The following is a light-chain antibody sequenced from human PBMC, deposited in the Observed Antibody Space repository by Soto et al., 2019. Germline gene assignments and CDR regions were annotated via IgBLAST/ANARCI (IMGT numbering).Light chain of an antibody. CDR1: SSDVGTYNR. V-gene: IGLV2-18*02. CDR2: EVN. J-gene: IGLJ2*01. Sequence: QSALTQPPSVSGSPGQSVIISCTGTSSDVGTYNRVSWYQQPPGTAPKLMIFEVNNRPAGVPDRFSGSKSGNTASLTISGLQAEDEADYYCSSYTNSDTLVFGGGTKVTVL. CDR3: SSYTNSDTLV.